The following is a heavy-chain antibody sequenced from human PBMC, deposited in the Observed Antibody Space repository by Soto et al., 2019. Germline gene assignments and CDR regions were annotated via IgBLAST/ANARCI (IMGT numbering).Heavy chain of an antibody. CDR3: ARDSPIGSTFSGYDAIDY. CDR1: GGAFTNDI. J-gene: IGHJ4*02. D-gene: IGHD5-12*01. CDR2: IIPLLDIT. Sequence: QVQLVQSGAEVKKPGSSVKVSCKASGGAFTNDIITWVRQAPGQGLEWMGRIIPLLDITNYAQKFQGRVTLTADKSTSTAYMELTSPISEDTAVYYCARDSPIGSTFSGYDAIDYWGQGTLVTVSS. V-gene: IGHV1-69*08.